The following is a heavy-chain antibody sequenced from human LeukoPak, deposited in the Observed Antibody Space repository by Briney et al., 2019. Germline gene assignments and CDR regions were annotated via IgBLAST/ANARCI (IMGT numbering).Heavy chain of an antibody. CDR3: ARDGPRITIFGVLSAHGMDV. J-gene: IGHJ6*02. Sequence: GGSLSLSCAASGFTFSSYSMNWVRQAPGKGLEWVSSISSSSYIYYADSVKGRFTISRDNAKNSLYLQMNSLRAEDTAVYYCARDGPRITIFGVLSAHGMDVWGQGTTVTVSS. CDR1: GFTFSSYS. V-gene: IGHV3-21*01. CDR2: ISSSSYI. D-gene: IGHD3-3*01.